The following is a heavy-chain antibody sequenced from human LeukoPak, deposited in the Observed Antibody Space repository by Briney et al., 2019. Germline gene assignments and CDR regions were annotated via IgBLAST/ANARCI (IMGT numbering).Heavy chain of an antibody. CDR3: AKVAARKGVLRYFHGHSSDGPM. J-gene: IGHJ4*02. CDR1: GFTFSSYA. V-gene: IGHV3-23*01. Sequence: GGSLRLSCAASGFTFSSYAMSWVRQAPGKGLEWVSAISGSGGSTYYADSVKGRFTISRDNSKNTLYLQMNSLRAEDTAVYYCAKVAARKGVLRYFHGHSSDGPMWGQGTLVTVSS. CDR2: ISGSGGST. D-gene: IGHD3-9*01.